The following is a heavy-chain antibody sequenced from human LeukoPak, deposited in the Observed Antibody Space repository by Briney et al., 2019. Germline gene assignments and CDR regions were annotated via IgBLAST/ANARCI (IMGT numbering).Heavy chain of an antibody. D-gene: IGHD2-21*01. CDR1: GFSLRNARMG. V-gene: IGHV2-26*01. CDR3: ARMPKYSAGFDP. J-gene: IGHJ5*02. Sequence: ESGPVLLKPTETLTLTCTVSGFSLRNARMGVAWIRQPPEKALEWLSHIFSHDEKSFSTPLKSRLTISKDTSKSQVVLTVTNMDPVDTATYYCARMPKYSAGFDPWGQGALVIVSS. CDR2: IFSHDEK.